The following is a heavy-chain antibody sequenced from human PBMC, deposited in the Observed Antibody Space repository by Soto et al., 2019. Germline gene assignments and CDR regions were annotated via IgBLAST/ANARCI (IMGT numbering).Heavy chain of an antibody. J-gene: IGHJ4*02. V-gene: IGHV1-18*01. Sequence: QVPLVQSGAEVKKPGASVKVSCKASGYTFTSYGISWVRQAPGQGLEWMGWISAYNGNTNYAQKLQGRVTMTTDTPTRTAYMEVRSLRSDDTAVYYCARHGDYYDSSGYSFCDYWGQGTLVTVSS. CDR2: ISAYNGNT. CDR1: GYTFTSYG. D-gene: IGHD3-22*01. CDR3: ARHGDYYDSSGYSFCDY.